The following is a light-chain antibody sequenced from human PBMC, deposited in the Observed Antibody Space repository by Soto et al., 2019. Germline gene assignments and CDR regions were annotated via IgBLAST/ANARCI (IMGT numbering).Light chain of an antibody. J-gene: IGKJ3*01. Sequence: EIVLTQSPGTLSVSPGERVTLSCRASQSVSSNYLAWYQQRPGQAPRLLIFGASDRATGIPDRFSGSGCGTDLTLTISRLEPEDYAVYFCQQYKSSPPEFTFGPGTKVDSK. CDR2: GAS. CDR1: QSVSSNY. CDR3: QQYKSSPPEFT. V-gene: IGKV3-20*01.